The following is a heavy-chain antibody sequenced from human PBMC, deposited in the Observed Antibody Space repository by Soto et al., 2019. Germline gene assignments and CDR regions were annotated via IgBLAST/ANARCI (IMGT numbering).Heavy chain of an antibody. CDR2: IYTKERT. V-gene: IGHV4-4*07. CDR3: ARDDYKDGGNNWFDP. J-gene: IGHJ5*02. CDR1: GGSFSGYY. Sequence: SETLSLTCAVYGGSFSGYYWSWIRQPPGKGLEWIGRIYTKERTNYNLSFRNRVTMSVDTSKNQFSLKLDAVTAADTAVYYCARDDYKDGGNNWFDPWGQGTLVTVSS. D-gene: IGHD3-16*01.